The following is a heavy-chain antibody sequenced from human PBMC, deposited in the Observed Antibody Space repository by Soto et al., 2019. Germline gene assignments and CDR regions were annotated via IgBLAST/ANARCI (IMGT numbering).Heavy chain of an antibody. D-gene: IGHD4-17*01. CDR2: IYYSGST. CDR1: GGSISSYY. V-gene: IGHV4-59*01. CDR3: ARGYDYGDFPFDY. J-gene: IGHJ4*02. Sequence: SETLSLTCTVSGGSISSYYWSWIRQPPGKGLEWIGYIYYSGSTNYNPSLKSRVTISVDTSKNQFSLKLSSVTAADTAVYYCARGYDYGDFPFDYWGQGTLVTVSS.